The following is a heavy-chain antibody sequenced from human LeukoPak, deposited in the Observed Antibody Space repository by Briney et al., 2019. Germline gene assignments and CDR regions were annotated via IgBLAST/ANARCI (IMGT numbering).Heavy chain of an antibody. CDR1: GYSFTSYS. D-gene: IGHD2-2*01. Sequence: GESLKISCKASGYSFTSYSIGWVRPMPGKGLEWMGIIYPGDSDTRYSPSFQGQVTISADKSISTAYLQWSSLTASYTAMYYCARRHRYCSTTGCYAVDYWGQGTLVTVSS. CDR3: ARRHRYCSTTGCYAVDY. J-gene: IGHJ4*02. CDR2: IYPGDSDT. V-gene: IGHV5-51*01.